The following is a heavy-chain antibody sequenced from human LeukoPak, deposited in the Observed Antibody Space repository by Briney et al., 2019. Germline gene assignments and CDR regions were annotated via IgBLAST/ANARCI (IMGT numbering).Heavy chain of an antibody. V-gene: IGHV3-74*03. D-gene: IGHD3-10*01. CDR2: INSDGSSI. CDR1: GFTFSSYW. Sequence: AGGSLRLSCAASGFTFSSYWLHWVRQAPGKGLVWVSRINSDGSSITYADSVKGRFTISRDNAKNTLYLQMSSLRAEDTAVYYCAKDLSFAGFGELNPWGQGTLVTVSS. J-gene: IGHJ5*02. CDR3: AKDLSFAGFGELNP.